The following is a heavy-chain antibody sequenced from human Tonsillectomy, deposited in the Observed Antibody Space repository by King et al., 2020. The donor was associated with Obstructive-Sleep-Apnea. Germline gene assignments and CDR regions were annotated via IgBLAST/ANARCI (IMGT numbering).Heavy chain of an antibody. J-gene: IGHJ6*02. Sequence: VQLVESGGGVVQPGRSLRLSCAASGFTFSSYAMHWVRQAPGKGLEWVAVISYDGSNKYYADSVKGRFTISRDNSKNTLYLQMNSLRAEDTAVYYCARDEGYCSSTSCYGSYGMDVWGQGTTVTVSS. V-gene: IGHV3-30*04. CDR3: ARDEGYCSSTSCYGSYGMDV. CDR2: ISYDGSNK. D-gene: IGHD2-2*01. CDR1: GFTFSSYA.